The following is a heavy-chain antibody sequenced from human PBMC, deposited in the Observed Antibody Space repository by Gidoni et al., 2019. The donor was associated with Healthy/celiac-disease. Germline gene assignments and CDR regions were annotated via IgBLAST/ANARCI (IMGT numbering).Heavy chain of an antibody. CDR1: GFNFSNAW. D-gene: IGHD5-18*01. J-gene: IGHJ4*02. CDR3: TTEDLGIQLWAGSYFDY. Sequence: EVQLVESGGGLVKPGGSLRLSCAASGFNFSNAWMSWVRQAPGKGLEWVGRIKSKTDGGTTDYAAPVKGRFTISRDDPKNTLYLQMNSLKTEDTAVYYCTTEDLGIQLWAGSYFDYWGQGTLVTVSS. CDR2: IKSKTDGGTT. V-gene: IGHV3-15*01.